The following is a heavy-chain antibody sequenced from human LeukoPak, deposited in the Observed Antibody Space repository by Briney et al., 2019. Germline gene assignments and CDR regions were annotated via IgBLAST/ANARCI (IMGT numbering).Heavy chain of an antibody. CDR1: GGTFNNYV. V-gene: IGHV1-69*05. D-gene: IGHD1-1*01. Sequence: SVKVSCKASGGTFNNYVISWVRQAPGQGLEWVGGIIPVFGTATYARKFQDRVTITTDESTRTAYMEVSSLRSEDTAVYYCARQAFRTGMISADYWGQGTLVTVSS. J-gene: IGHJ4*02. CDR2: IIPVFGTA. CDR3: ARQAFRTGMISADY.